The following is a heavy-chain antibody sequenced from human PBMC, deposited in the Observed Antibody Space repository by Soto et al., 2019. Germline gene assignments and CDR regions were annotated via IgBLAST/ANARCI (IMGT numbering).Heavy chain of an antibody. CDR1: GGSVSSGSYY. CDR2: IYYSGST. CDR3: ARDREQLDYYGMDV. D-gene: IGHD6-6*01. Sequence: SETLSLTCTVSGGSVSSGSYYWSWIRQPPGKGPEWIGYIYYSGSTNYNPSLKSRVTISVDTSKNQFSLKLSSVTAAATAVYYCARDREQLDYYGMDVWGQGTTVT. V-gene: IGHV4-61*01. J-gene: IGHJ6*02.